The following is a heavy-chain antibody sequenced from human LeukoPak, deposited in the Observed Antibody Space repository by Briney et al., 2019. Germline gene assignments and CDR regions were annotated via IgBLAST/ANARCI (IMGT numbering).Heavy chain of an antibody. CDR1: GFTFSSYS. D-gene: IGHD2-15*01. CDR2: ISSSSNYI. V-gene: IGHV3-21*01. J-gene: IGHJ4*02. CDR3: ARVRDCGGGSCFSYLDY. Sequence: GGSLRLSCAASGFTFSSYSMNWVRQAPEKGLEWVSSISSSSNYIYYADSVKGRFTISRDNAKNTLYLQMNTLRAEDTAVYYCARVRDCGGGSCFSYLDYWGQGTLVTVSS.